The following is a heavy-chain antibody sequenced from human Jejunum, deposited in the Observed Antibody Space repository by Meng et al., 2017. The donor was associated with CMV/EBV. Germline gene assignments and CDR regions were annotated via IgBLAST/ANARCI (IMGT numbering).Heavy chain of an antibody. D-gene: IGHD3-10*01. Sequence: LKESGPSLVTPTQTLTLTCTFSGFSLPTIVNSVGWIRQPPGKAPEWLALVHGDNTEEYSPSLRSRLTVTRDISKKQVALIMTNMDPLDTATYYCVHRYSSSSGEVSWGQGILVTVSS. V-gene: IGHV2-5*08. CDR1: GFSLPTIVNS. CDR3: VHRYSSSSGEVS. J-gene: IGHJ5*02. CDR2: VHGDNTE.